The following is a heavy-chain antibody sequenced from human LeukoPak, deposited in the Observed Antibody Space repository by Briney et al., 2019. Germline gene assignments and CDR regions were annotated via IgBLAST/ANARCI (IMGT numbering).Heavy chain of an antibody. V-gene: IGHV3-53*01. CDR3: ARLTMVLAFDI. Sequence: GGSLRLSCAASGVTVSSNYMSWVRQAPGKGLEWVSVIYSGGSTYYADSVKGRFTIPRDNSKNTLYLQMNSLRAEDTAVYYCARLTMVLAFDIWGQGTMVTVSS. CDR1: GVTVSSNY. D-gene: IGHD4/OR15-4a*01. J-gene: IGHJ3*02. CDR2: IYSGGST.